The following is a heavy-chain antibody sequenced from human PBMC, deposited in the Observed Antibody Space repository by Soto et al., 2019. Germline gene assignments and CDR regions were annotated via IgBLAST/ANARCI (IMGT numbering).Heavy chain of an antibody. Sequence: SVKVSCKASGGTFSSYAISWVRQAPGQGLEWMGGIIPIFGTANYAQKFQGRATITADESTSTAYMELSSLRSEDTAVYYCARDYYGSGTFTPAAPPYYYYGMDVWGQGTTVTVSS. CDR1: GGTFSSYA. D-gene: IGHD3-10*01. J-gene: IGHJ6*02. CDR2: IIPIFGTA. V-gene: IGHV1-69*13. CDR3: ARDYYGSGTFTPAAPPYYYYGMDV.